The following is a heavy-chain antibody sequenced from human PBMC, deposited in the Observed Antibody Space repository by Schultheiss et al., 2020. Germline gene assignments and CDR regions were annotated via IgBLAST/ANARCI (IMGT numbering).Heavy chain of an antibody. J-gene: IGHJ4*02. V-gene: IGHV3-43*02. D-gene: IGHD5-18*01. CDR2: IYSGGST. CDR1: GFTFSSYA. CDR3: AKDSGYSYGYFDY. Sequence: GGSLRLSCAASGFTFSSYAMSWIRQAPGKGLEWVSVIYSGGSTYYADSVKGRFTISRDNSKNSLYLQMNSLRTEDTALYYCAKDSGYSYGYFDYWGQGTLVTVSS.